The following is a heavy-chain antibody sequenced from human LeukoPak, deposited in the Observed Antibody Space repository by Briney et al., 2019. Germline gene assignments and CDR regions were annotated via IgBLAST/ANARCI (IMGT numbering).Heavy chain of an antibody. CDR2: ITTAGDT. CDR3: TRALSRGTNYYFDY. CDR1: GFTFSSHD. Sequence: GGSLRLSCAASGFTFSSHDMHWVRQATGEGLEWVSAITTAGDTYYPSSVKGRFTISRENAKNSLYLQMNNLRAGDTAVYYCTRALSRGTNYYFDYWGQGTLVTVSS. D-gene: IGHD3-10*01. J-gene: IGHJ4*02. V-gene: IGHV3-13*01.